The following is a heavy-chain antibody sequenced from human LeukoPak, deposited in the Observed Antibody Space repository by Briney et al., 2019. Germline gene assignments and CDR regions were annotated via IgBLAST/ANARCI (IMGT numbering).Heavy chain of an antibody. J-gene: IGHJ4*02. CDR3: ARLKSPYDFWSGYSAYYFDY. D-gene: IGHD3-3*01. V-gene: IGHV4-59*08. CDR1: GGSISSYY. Sequence: PSETLSLTCTVSGGSISSYYWSWIRQPPGKGLEWIGYIYYSGSTNYNPSLKGRVTISVDTSKNQFSLKLSSVTAADTAVYYCARLKSPYDFWSGYSAYYFDYWGQGTLVTVSS. CDR2: IYYSGST.